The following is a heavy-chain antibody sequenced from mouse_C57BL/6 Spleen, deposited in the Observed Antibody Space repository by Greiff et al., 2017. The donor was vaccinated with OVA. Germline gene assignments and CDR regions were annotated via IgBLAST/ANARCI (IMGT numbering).Heavy chain of an antibody. D-gene: IGHD2-4*01. Sequence: VQLQQSGAELARPGASVKLSCKASGYTFTSSGISWVKQRTGQGLAWIGEIYPRSGNTYYNEKFKGKATLTADKSSSTAYMELRSLTSEDSAVYFCARTPLYYDYDGYAMDYWGQGTSVTVSS. CDR3: ARTPLYYDYDGYAMDY. CDR2: IYPRSGNT. J-gene: IGHJ4*01. CDR1: GYTFTSSG. V-gene: IGHV1-81*01.